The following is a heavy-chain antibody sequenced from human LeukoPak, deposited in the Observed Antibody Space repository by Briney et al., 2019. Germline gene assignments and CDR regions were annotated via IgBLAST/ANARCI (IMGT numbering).Heavy chain of an antibody. CDR1: GFTFDDYA. CDR2: ISWNSGSI. Sequence: SLRLSCAASGFTFDDYAMHWVRQAPGKGLEWVSGISWNSGSIGYADSVKGRFTISRDNAKNSLYLQMNSLRAEDTAVYYCAKEDPTQLPNTSSPWGQGTLVTVSS. V-gene: IGHV3-9*01. CDR3: AKEDPTQLPNTSSP. D-gene: IGHD2-2*01. J-gene: IGHJ5*02.